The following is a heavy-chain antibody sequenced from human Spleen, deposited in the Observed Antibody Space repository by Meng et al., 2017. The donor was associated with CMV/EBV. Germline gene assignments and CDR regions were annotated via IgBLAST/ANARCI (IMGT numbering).Heavy chain of an antibody. CDR2: ISSSSSTR. Sequence: GESLKISCAASGFTFSSYSMNWVRQAPGKGLEWVSYISSSSSTRYYADSVKGRFTISRDNAKNSLYLQMNSLRAEDTAVYYCARGIVVVIATQGEYFQHWGQGTLVTVSS. V-gene: IGHV3-48*04. J-gene: IGHJ1*01. D-gene: IGHD2-21*01. CDR3: ARGIVVVIATQGEYFQH. CDR1: GFTFSSYS.